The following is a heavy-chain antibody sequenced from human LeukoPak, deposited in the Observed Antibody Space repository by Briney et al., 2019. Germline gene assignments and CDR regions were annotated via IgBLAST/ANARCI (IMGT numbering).Heavy chain of an antibody. D-gene: IGHD6-19*01. V-gene: IGHV3-30*02. Sequence: QSGGSLRLSCTASGFTFSTYGMHWVRQAPGKGLEWVTFIYAGSNENYADSVKGRFTISRDNSKNTLYLQMNSLRAEDTAVYYCAKVGSGWYDVDYWGQGTLVTVSS. CDR1: GFTFSTYG. CDR2: IYAGSNE. CDR3: AKVGSGWYDVDY. J-gene: IGHJ4*02.